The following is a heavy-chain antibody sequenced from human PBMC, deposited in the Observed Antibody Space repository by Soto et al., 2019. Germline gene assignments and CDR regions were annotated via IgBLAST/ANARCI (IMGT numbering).Heavy chain of an antibody. V-gene: IGHV1-3*01. D-gene: IGHD1-26*01. Sequence: ASVKVSCKASGYTFTSYAMHWVRQAPGQRLEWMGWINAGNGNTKYSQKFQGRVTITRDTSASTAYMELSSLRSEDTAVYYCARARGSYVVYYFDYWGQGTLVTVSS. CDR3: ARARGSYVVYYFDY. CDR2: INAGNGNT. CDR1: GYTFTSYA. J-gene: IGHJ4*02.